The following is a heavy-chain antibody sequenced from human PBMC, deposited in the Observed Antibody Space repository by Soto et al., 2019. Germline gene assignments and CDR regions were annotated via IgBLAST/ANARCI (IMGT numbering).Heavy chain of an antibody. V-gene: IGHV3-30*18. CDR2: ISYDGSNK. CDR1: GFTFSSYG. D-gene: IGHD2-2*01. CDR3: AKWDIVVVPATPRVDI. Sequence: PGGSLRLSCAASGFTFSSYGMHWVRQAPGKGLEWVAVISYDGSNKYYADSVKGRFTISRDNSKNTLYLQMNSLRAEDTAVYYCAKWDIVVVPATPRVDIWGQGTMVTVSS. J-gene: IGHJ3*02.